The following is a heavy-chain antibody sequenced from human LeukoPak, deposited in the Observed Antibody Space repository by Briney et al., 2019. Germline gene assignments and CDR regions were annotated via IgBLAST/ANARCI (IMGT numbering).Heavy chain of an antibody. Sequence: PGGSLRLSCAASGFTFSSYWMSWLRQAPGKGLEWVANIKQDGSEKYNVDSVKGRFTISRDNAKNSLYLQMNSLRAEDTAVYYCARGGSAWSDFDYWGQGTLVTVSS. V-gene: IGHV3-7*01. D-gene: IGHD3-16*01. CDR3: ARGGSAWSDFDY. CDR2: IKQDGSEK. J-gene: IGHJ4*02. CDR1: GFTFSSYW.